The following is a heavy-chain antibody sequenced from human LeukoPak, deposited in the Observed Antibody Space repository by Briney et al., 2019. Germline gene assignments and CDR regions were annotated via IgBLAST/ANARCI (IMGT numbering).Heavy chain of an antibody. D-gene: IGHD2-2*01. Sequence: ASVKVSCKASGYTFTSYDINWVRQATGQGLEWMGWMNPNSGNTGYAQKFQGRVTITRDTSASTAYMELSSLRSEDTAVYYCARETAVPATIYYYYGMDVWGQGTTVTVSS. CDR3: ARETAVPATIYYYYGMDV. J-gene: IGHJ6*02. CDR2: MNPNSGNT. CDR1: GYTFTSYD. V-gene: IGHV1-8*01.